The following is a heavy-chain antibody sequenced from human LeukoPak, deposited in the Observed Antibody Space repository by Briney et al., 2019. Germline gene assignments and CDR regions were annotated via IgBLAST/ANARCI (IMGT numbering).Heavy chain of an antibody. V-gene: IGHV3-7*01. CDR2: IKQDGSEK. D-gene: IGHD2-2*01. CDR3: ARDIVVVR. J-gene: IGHJ4*02. Sequence: GGSLRLSCAASGFTFSNYAMRWVRQAPGKGLEWVANIKQDGSEKYYVDSVKGRFTISRDNAKNSLYLQMNSLRAEDTAVYYCARDIVVVRWGQGTLVTVSS. CDR1: GFTFSNYA.